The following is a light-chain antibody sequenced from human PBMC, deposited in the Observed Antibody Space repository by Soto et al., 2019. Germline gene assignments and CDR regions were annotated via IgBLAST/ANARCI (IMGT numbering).Light chain of an antibody. CDR1: QDISNH. CDR3: QKHDGVPL. CDR2: DAS. V-gene: IGKV1-33*01. Sequence: DIQLTQSPSSLSASVGDRVTITCQASQDISNHLNWYQQKPGKAPNLLIYDASDLETGVPSRFSGGGSGTFFSFTINILQPEYIATYYCQKHDGVPLFGPGTKVEIK. J-gene: IGKJ3*01.